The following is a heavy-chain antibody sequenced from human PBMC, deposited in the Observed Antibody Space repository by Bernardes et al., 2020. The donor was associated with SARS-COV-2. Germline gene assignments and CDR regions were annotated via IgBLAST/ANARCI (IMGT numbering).Heavy chain of an antibody. CDR3: ARAGLRYFDWLLAYNWFDP. CDR1: GYTFTSYD. V-gene: IGHV1-8*01. D-gene: IGHD3-9*01. Sequence: ASVKVSCKASGYTFTSYDINWVRQATGQGLEWMGWMNPNSGNTGYAQKFQGRVTMTRNTSISTAYMELSSLRSEDTAVYYCARAGLRYFDWLLAYNWFDPWGQGTLVTVSS. J-gene: IGHJ5*02. CDR2: MNPNSGNT.